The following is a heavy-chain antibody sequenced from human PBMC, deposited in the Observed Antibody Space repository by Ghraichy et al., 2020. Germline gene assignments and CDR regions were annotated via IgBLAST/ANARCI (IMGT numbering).Heavy chain of an antibody. V-gene: IGHV3-23*01. Sequence: GGSLRLSCAGSGFTFRSYAMNWVRQAPGRGLEWVSDISGGGGRTYLADSVKGRFTISRDNSKNTVFLKMNSLTAGDTAVYYCVRAGLDSWDGLDVWGQGTTVTVSS. CDR2: ISGGGGRT. CDR3: VRAGLDSWDGLDV. J-gene: IGHJ6*02. D-gene: IGHD1-26*01. CDR1: GFTFRSYA.